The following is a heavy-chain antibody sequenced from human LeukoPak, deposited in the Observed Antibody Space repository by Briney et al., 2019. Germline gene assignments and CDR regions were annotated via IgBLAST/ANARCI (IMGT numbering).Heavy chain of an antibody. D-gene: IGHD2-15*01. CDR2: INPNSGGT. V-gene: IGHV1-2*02. Sequence: XWXRXAPXXGLEWMGXINPNSGGTNYAQKFQGRVTMTRDTSISTAYMELSRLRSDDTAVYYCARGFCGGSCHDVNWGQGTLVTVSS. CDR3: ARGFCGGSCHDVN. J-gene: IGHJ4*02.